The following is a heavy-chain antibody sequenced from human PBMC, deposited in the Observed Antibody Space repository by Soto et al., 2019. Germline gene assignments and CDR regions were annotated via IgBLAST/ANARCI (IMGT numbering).Heavy chain of an antibody. Sequence: ASVKVSCKASGYTFTSYYMHWVRQAPGQGLEWMGIINPSGGSTSYAQKFQGRVTMTRDTSTSTVYMELSSLRSEDTAVYYCARDSSSWYSVRNYYYYMDVWGKGTTVTVSS. J-gene: IGHJ6*03. CDR3: ARDSSSWYSVRNYYYYMDV. CDR1: GYTFTSYY. V-gene: IGHV1-46*03. CDR2: INPSGGST. D-gene: IGHD6-13*01.